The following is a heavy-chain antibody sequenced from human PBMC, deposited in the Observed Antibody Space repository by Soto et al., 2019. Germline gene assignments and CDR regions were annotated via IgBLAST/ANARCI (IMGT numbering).Heavy chain of an antibody. V-gene: IGHV4-31*02. CDR2: IYYSGST. CDR1: CCSISSGGYY. J-gene: IGHJ5*02. D-gene: IGHD3-3*01. Sequence: SETLSLPCTVSCCSISSGGYYWSWIRQHPGKGLEWIGYIYYSGSTYYNPSLKSRVTISVDTSKNQFSLKLSSVTAADTAVYSCARGMTYYDFWSGYTNWFDPLGQGTMVTVSS. CDR3: ARGMTYYDFWSGYTNWFDP.